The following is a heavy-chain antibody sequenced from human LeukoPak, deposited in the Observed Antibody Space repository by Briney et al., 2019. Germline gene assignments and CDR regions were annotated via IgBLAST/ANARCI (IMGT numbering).Heavy chain of an antibody. D-gene: IGHD3-3*01. V-gene: IGHV1-18*01. CDR1: GGTFSSYA. CDR3: ARDGRCKGRLGCKIFGVVSAAFDI. CDR2: ISAYNGNT. J-gene: IGHJ3*02. Sequence: ASVKVSCKASGGTFSSYAISWVRQAPGQGLEWMGWISAYNGNTSYAQKLQGRVTMTTDTSTSTAYMELRSLRSDDTAVYYCARDGRCKGRLGCKIFGVVSAAFDIWGQGTMVTVSS.